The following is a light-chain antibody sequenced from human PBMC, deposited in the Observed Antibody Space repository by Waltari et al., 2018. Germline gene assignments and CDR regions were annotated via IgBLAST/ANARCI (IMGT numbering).Light chain of an antibody. Sequence: SYVLTQPPSVSVAPGQTATITCGGEDIGSKSVHWYHPKPGQAPVLVIYEEKGRPPGIPERFSGSNFGNTAALTITRVEAGDEADYYCQVWHFNNDHVWVFGGGTRLTVL. J-gene: IGLJ3*02. CDR2: EEK. V-gene: IGLV3-21*02. CDR1: DIGSKS. CDR3: QVWHFNNDHVWV.